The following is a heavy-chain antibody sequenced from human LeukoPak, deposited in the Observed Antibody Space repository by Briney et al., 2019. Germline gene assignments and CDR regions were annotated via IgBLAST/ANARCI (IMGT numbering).Heavy chain of an antibody. Sequence: SETLSLTCTVSGGSISSSSYYWGWIRQPPGKGLEWIGNIYYSGGTYYNPSLESRVTMSLDTSKNQFSLKLSSVTAADTAVYYCARDENGYVWGSFRAWGQGTLVTVSS. D-gene: IGHD3-16*02. CDR1: GGSISSSSYY. V-gene: IGHV4-39*07. CDR3: ARDENGYVWGSFRA. CDR2: IYYSGGT. J-gene: IGHJ5*02.